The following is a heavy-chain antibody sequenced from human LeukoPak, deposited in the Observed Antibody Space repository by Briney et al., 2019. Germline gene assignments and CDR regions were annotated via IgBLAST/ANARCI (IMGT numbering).Heavy chain of an antibody. CDR1: GYTFTGYY. D-gene: IGHD6-13*01. J-gene: IGHJ4*02. Sequence: ASVKVSCKASGYTFTGYYIHWVRQAPGQGLEWMGWINPNSGGTDYAQKFQGRVTMTRDTSISTAYMELSRLRSDDTATYYCATYSSSWYYFDYWGQGTLVTVSS. V-gene: IGHV1-2*02. CDR3: ATYSSSWYYFDY. CDR2: INPNSGGT.